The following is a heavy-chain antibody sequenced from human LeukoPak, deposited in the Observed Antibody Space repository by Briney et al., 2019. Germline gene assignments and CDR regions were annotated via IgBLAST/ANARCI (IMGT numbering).Heavy chain of an antibody. CDR1: GFMFSDYW. D-gene: IGHD4-11*01. J-gene: IGHJ4*02. Sequence: HTGGSLRLSCTASGFMFSDYWMSWVRQAPGKGPEWVANINPAGSQQYPVDSLKGRSTVSRDNAKKSFYLQMNYLRAEDTAVYYCVKWGPYCSTHYCPALESWGQGTLVTVSS. V-gene: IGHV3-7*01. CDR2: INPAGSQQ. CDR3: VKWGPYCSTHYCPALES.